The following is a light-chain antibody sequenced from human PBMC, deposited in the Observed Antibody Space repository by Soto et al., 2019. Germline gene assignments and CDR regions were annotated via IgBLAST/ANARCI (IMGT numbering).Light chain of an antibody. CDR3: QQYNSYPWT. CDR1: QSISSW. Sequence: DIQMTQSPSTLSASVGDRVTITCGASQSISSWLAWYQQKPGKAPKLLIYDASSLESGVPSRFSGSGSGTEFTLTISSLQPDDFVTYYCQQYNSYPWTFGQGTKVDI. CDR2: DAS. V-gene: IGKV1-5*01. J-gene: IGKJ1*01.